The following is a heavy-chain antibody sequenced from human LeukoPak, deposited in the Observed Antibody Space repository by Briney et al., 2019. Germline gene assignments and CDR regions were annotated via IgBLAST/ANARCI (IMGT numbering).Heavy chain of an antibody. CDR3: ARVRCGGDCYPDY. CDR1: GFSLSTSGMR. J-gene: IGHJ4*02. CDR2: IDWDDDK. V-gene: IGHV2-70*04. Sequence: SGPALVKSAQTLTLTCTFSGFSLSTSGMRVSWIRQPPGKALEWLARIDWDDDKFYSTSLKTRLTISKDTSKNQVVLTMTNMDPVDTATYYCARVRCGGDCYPDYWGQGTLVTVSS. D-gene: IGHD2-21*02.